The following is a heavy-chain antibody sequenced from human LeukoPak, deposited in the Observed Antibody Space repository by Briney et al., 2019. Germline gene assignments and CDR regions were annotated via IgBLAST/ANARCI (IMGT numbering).Heavy chain of an antibody. CDR3: ARGYSSSWYYNWFDP. CDR1: GGSISRRTYY. V-gene: IGHV4-39*07. J-gene: IGHJ5*02. CDR2: FYYSGST. Sequence: SETLSLTCTVSGGSISRRTYYWAWIRQPPGKGLDWIGSFYYSGSTYYNPSLKSRVTISVDTSKNQFSLKLSSVTAADTAVYFCARGYSSSWYYNWFDPWGQGTLVTVSS. D-gene: IGHD6-13*01.